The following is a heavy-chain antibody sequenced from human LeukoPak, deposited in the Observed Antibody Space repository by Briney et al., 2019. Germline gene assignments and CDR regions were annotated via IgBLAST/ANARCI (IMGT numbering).Heavy chain of an antibody. CDR3: ARVPRGAAVHYYYYYYGMDV. D-gene: IGHD6-25*01. CDR1: GYTLTSYG. V-gene: IGHV1-18*01. CDR2: ISAYNGNT. J-gene: IGHJ6*02. Sequence: ASVKVSCKASGYTLTSYGISWVRQAPGQGLEWMGWISAYNGNTNYAQKLQGRVTMTTDTSTSTAYMELRSLRSDDTAVYYCARVPRGAAVHYYYYYYGMDVWGQGTTVTVSS.